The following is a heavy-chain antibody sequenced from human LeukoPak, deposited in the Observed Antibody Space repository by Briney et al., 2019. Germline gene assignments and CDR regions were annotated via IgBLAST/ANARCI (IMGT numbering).Heavy chain of an antibody. V-gene: IGHV3-9*01. CDR1: GFTFYDYA. J-gene: IGHJ4*02. CDR3: AKDKGTTVATLLDY. D-gene: IGHD4-23*01. Sequence: GGSLRLSCAASGFTFYDYAMHWVRQAPGKGLEWVSGISWNSGSIGYADSVKGRFTISRDNAKNSLYLQMNSLRAEDTALYYCAKDKGTTVATLLDYWGQGTLVTVSS. CDR2: ISWNSGSI.